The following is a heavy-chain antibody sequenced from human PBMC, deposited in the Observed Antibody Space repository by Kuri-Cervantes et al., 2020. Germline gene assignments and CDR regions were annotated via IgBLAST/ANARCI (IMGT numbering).Heavy chain of an antibody. D-gene: IGHD1-26*01. CDR1: GFTFSSYG. V-gene: IGHV3-30*18. CDR2: ISYDGSEK. Sequence: GGSLRLSCAASGFTFSSYGVHWVRQAPGKGLEWVAAISYDGSEKYYADSVRGRFTISRDNSKNTLYLQMNSLTTEDTAVFYCAKQTVGSYFDDWGQGTLVTVSS. J-gene: IGHJ4*02. CDR3: AKQTVGSYFDD.